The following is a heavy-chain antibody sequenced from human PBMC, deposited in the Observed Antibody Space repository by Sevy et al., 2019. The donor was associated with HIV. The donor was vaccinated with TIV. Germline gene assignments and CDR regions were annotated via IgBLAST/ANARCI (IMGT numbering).Heavy chain of an antibody. CDR2: NYPGDSAT. V-gene: IGHV5-51*01. CDR1: GSTFTNYW. Sequence: GESLKISCKGSGSTFTNYWNGWVRQTPGKGLEMMGINYPGDSATSYSTSFQGQVTISADKSTSTDYLQWSSLKASDTAMYYCARYPIVVVPAAEYYFDYWGQGTLVTVSS. D-gene: IGHD2-2*01. J-gene: IGHJ4*02. CDR3: ARYPIVVVPAAEYYFDY.